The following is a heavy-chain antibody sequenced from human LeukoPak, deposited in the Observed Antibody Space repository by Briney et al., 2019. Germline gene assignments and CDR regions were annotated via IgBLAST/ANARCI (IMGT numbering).Heavy chain of an antibody. Sequence: GGSLRLSCAASGFTFSSYAMHWVRQAPGKGLEWVAVISYDGSNKYYADSVKGRFTISRDNSKNALYLQMNSLRAEDTAIYYCAKGGAPYDFWSGYLEYWGQGILVTVSS. CDR1: GFTFSSYA. D-gene: IGHD3-3*01. V-gene: IGHV3-30-3*01. J-gene: IGHJ4*02. CDR3: AKGGAPYDFWSGYLEY. CDR2: ISYDGSNK.